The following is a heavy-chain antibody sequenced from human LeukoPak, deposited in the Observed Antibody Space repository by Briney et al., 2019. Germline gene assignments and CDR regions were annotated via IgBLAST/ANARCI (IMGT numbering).Heavy chain of an antibody. CDR2: INHSGST. J-gene: IGHJ5*02. D-gene: IGHD3-22*01. CDR1: GGSFSGYY. Sequence: SETLSLTCAVYGGSFSGYYWSWIRQPPGKGLEWIGEINHSGSTNYNPSLKSRVTISIDTSKNQFSLKLSSVTAADTAVYYCASVPYDSSGGNWFDPWGQGTLVTVSS. V-gene: IGHV4-34*01. CDR3: ASVPYDSSGGNWFDP.